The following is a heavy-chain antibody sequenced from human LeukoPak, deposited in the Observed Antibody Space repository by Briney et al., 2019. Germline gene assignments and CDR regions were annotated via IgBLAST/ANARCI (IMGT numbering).Heavy chain of an antibody. CDR2: INPNSGGT. CDR3: ARGTYSSSWYDAFDI. CDR1: GYTFTGYY. J-gene: IGHJ3*02. D-gene: IGHD6-13*01. Sequence: ASVKVSCKASGYTFTGYYMHWVRQAPGQGLEWMGWINPNSGGTNYAQKFQGRVTMTRDTSISTAYMELSRLRSDDTAVYYCARGTYSSSWYDAFDIWGQGTVVTVSS. V-gene: IGHV1-2*02.